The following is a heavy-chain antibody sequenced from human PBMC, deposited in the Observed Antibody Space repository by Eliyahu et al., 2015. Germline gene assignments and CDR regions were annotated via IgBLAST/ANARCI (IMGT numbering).Heavy chain of an antibody. CDR2: INSDVSST. V-gene: IGHV3-74*01. Sequence: EVQLVESGGGLVQPGGSLRLSCEVSGFSFSNXWXNWVRQAPGKGLVWVSRINSDVSSTSYADSVKGRFTISRDNAKNTLYLQMNSLRAEDTAIYYCARGGANYGILTGYYSGLDFWGQGALVAVSS. CDR3: ARGGANYGILTGYYSGLDF. D-gene: IGHD3-9*01. CDR1: GFSFSNXW. J-gene: IGHJ4*02.